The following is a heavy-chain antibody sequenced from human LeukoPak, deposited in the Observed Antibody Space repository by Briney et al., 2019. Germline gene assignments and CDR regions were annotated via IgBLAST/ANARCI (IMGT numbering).Heavy chain of an antibody. CDR2: ISISGTTI. J-gene: IGHJ4*02. Sequence: KSGGSLRLSCAASGFAFTDYYMSWIRQAPGKGLEWVSYISISGTTIYYADSVKGRFTISRDNAKNSLYLQMNSLRAEDTAVYYCARAGRLQYGDYVAFDCWGQGTLVTVSS. V-gene: IGHV3-11*01. D-gene: IGHD4-17*01. CDR3: ARAGRLQYGDYVAFDC. CDR1: GFAFTDYY.